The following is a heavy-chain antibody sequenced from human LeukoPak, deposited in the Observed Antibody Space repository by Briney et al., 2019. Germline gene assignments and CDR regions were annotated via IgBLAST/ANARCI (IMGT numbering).Heavy chain of an antibody. V-gene: IGHV3-48*03. D-gene: IGHD2-15*01. CDR1: GFTFSSYE. CDR3: TRDGRVGAAHDAFDI. Sequence: TGGSLRLSCAASGFTFSSYEMNWVRQAPGKGLEWVSYISSSGSTIYYADSVKGRFTISRDNAKNSLYLQMNSLKTEDTAVYYCTRDGRVGAAHDAFDIWGQGTMVTVSS. J-gene: IGHJ3*02. CDR2: ISSSGSTI.